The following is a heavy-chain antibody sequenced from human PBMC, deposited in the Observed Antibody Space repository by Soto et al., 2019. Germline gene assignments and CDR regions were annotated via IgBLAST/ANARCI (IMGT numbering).Heavy chain of an antibody. CDR1: GGSIRRYY. J-gene: IGHJ6*02. D-gene: IGHD6-25*01. CDR2: IYTSGTT. V-gene: IGHV4-4*07. CDR3: AREGSSGFGMDV. Sequence: QVQLQQSGPGLVKPSETLSLTCTVSGGSIRRYYWSWIRQPAGKALEWIGRIYTSGTTNYNPSLKSRVTILLDTSKNQFSLDLSFVTDADTAVYYCAREGSSGFGMDVWGQGTTVTVSS.